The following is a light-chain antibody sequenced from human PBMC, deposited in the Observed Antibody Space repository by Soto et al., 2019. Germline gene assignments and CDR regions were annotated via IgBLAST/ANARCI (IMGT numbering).Light chain of an antibody. Sequence: DIQMTQSPSSVSVSVGDKVTITCRASQGISTWLAWYQQKPGQAPKLLIYSASSLQTGVPSRFSGSGSGTDFTLTINSLQPEDFATYYCQQGNSFPLTFGPGTNVDIK. CDR2: SAS. J-gene: IGKJ3*01. CDR3: QQGNSFPLT. CDR1: QGISTW. V-gene: IGKV1D-12*01.